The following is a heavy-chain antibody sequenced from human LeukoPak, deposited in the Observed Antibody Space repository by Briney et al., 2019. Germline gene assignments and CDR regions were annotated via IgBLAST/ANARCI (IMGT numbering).Heavy chain of an antibody. CDR3: AKDNDY. Sequence: GGSLRLSCAASGFTVSNSYMSWVRQAPGKGLVWVSRINSDGSSTSYADSVKGRFTISRDNSKNTLYLQMNSLRAEDTAVYYCAKDNDYWGQGTLVTVSS. V-gene: IGHV3-74*01. J-gene: IGHJ4*02. CDR2: INSDGSST. CDR1: GFTVSNSY.